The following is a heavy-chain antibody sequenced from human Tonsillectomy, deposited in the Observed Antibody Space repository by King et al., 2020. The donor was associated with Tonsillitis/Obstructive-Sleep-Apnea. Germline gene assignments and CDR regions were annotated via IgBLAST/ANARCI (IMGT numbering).Heavy chain of an antibody. CDR2: IWYDGRIK. CDR3: ARVGYSSGWYYFDY. D-gene: IGHD6-19*01. CDR1: GVTFRSYG. V-gene: IGHV3-33*01. J-gene: IGHJ4*02. Sequence: VQLVESGGGVGQPGRSLRLSCSASGVTFRSYGMHWVRQAPGKGLAWGGVIWYDGRIKYYADAGKGRFTLSRDNSKNTLFLQMNSLRAEDTAVYYCARVGYSSGWYYFDYWGQGTLVTVSS.